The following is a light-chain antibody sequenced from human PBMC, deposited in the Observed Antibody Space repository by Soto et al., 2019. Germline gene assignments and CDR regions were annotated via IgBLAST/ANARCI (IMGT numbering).Light chain of an antibody. V-gene: IGKV1-33*01. CDR1: QGISNY. Sequence: DIQMTQFPSSLSASVGDRVTLTCQASQGISNYLNWYQQKPGKAPKLLIYDASTLETGVPSRFSGSGYGTEFTFTISGLQPEDVATYYCPQYESLVHFGGGTKVEIK. CDR2: DAS. J-gene: IGKJ4*01. CDR3: PQYESLVH.